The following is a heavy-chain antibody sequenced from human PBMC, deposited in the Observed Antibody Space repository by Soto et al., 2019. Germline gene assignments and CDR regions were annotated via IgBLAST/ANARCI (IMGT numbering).Heavy chain of an antibody. V-gene: IGHV3-23*01. CDR2: ISGNGGST. J-gene: IGHJ5*01. Sequence: GGSLRLSCAASGFTFSSSAISWVRQAPGKGLEWVSAISGNGGSTYYADSVKGRFTISRDNFKNTLYLQMNSLRAEDTAVYFCAKTPFLRYFDSWGQGTLVTVSS. CDR3: AKTPFLRYFDS. D-gene: IGHD4-17*01. CDR1: GFTFSSSA.